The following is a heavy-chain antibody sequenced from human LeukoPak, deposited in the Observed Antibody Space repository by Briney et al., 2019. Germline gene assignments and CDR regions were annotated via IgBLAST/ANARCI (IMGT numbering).Heavy chain of an antibody. V-gene: IGHV3-23*01. CDR1: GFTFSSYA. J-gene: IGHJ4*02. CDR3: ARVGGVAGGYFDY. CDR2: ISGSGGST. D-gene: IGHD3-16*01. Sequence: PGGSLRLSCAASGFTFSSYAMSWVRQAPGKGLEWVSAISGSGGSTYYADSVKGRFTISRDNSKNTLYLQMNSLRAEDTAVYYCARVGGVAGGYFDYWGQGTLVTVSS.